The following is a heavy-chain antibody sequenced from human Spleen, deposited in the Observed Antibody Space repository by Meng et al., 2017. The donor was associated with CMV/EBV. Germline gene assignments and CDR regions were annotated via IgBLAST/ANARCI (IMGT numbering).Heavy chain of an antibody. CDR3: ALYYDFWSGYYFAY. D-gene: IGHD3-3*01. CDR2: IYYSGST. CDR1: GGSIRSRGYY. Sequence: GGSIRSRGYYWGWIRQPPGKGLEWIGSIYYSGSTYYNPSLKSRVTISVDTSKNQFSLKLSSVTAADTAVYYCALYYDFWSGYYFAYWGQGTLVTVSS. J-gene: IGHJ4*02. V-gene: IGHV4-39*01.